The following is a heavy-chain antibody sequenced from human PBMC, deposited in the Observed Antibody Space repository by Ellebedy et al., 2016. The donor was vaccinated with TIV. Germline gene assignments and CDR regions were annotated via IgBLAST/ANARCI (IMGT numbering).Heavy chain of an antibody. Sequence: GESLKISCAASGFTFSSYWMTWVRQAPGKGLEWVANINQDGSEQYYVDSVQGRFTISRDNARNSLNLQMNSVRAGDAAVYYCATDGSYGDYRSPTHAFVMWGQGTMVTVSS. V-gene: IGHV3-7*01. CDR2: INQDGSEQ. J-gene: IGHJ3*02. D-gene: IGHD4-17*01. CDR3: ATDGSYGDYRSPTHAFVM. CDR1: GFTFSSYW.